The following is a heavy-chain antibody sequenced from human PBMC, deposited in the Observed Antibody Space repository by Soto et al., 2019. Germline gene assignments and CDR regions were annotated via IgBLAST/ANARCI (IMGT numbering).Heavy chain of an antibody. Sequence: GGSRRLSCAASGFTFSSYSMNWVRQAPGKGLEWVSYISSSSSTIYYADSVKGRFTISRDNSKNSLDLQMNSLRDEDTAVYYCAIDLIVGWDNWNDDYYYYGMDVWGQATTVTVSS. V-gene: IGHV3-48*02. D-gene: IGHD1-20*01. CDR2: ISSSSSTI. CDR1: GFTFSSYS. CDR3: AIDLIVGWDNWNDDYYYYGMDV. J-gene: IGHJ6*02.